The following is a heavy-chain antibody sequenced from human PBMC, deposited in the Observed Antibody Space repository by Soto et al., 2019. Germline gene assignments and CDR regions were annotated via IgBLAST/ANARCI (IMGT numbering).Heavy chain of an antibody. D-gene: IGHD2-21*02. CDR1: GFTFNSYA. V-gene: IGHV3-33*05. J-gene: IGHJ4*02. CDR3: AAHLPRGDCRFDY. CDR2: ISHDEGFQ. Sequence: QVHLVESGGGVVQPGRSLRLSCSASGFTFNSYAMHWVRQAPGKGLEWVAVISHDEGFQHYLDSVKGRFAISRDNSKNTMYHQMNSLKAEDTAVYYCAAHLPRGDCRFDYWGQGTLVTVSS.